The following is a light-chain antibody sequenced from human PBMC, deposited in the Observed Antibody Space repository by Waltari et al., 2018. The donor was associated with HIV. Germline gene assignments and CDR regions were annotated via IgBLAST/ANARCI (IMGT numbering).Light chain of an antibody. CDR2: DDK. V-gene: IGLV1-51*01. CDR1: SSNIGNNY. Sequence: QSVLTQPPSVSAAPGQKVTISCSGSSSNIGNNYVSWYQQLPGTAPKLLIYDDKGRPSGIPDRFSGSKSGTSATLGITGLQTGDEADYYCGTWDSSLSAVVFGTVTKVTVL. CDR3: GTWDSSLSAVV. J-gene: IGLJ1*01.